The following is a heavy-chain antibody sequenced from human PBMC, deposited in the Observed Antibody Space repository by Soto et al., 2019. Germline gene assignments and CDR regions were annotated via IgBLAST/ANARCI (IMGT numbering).Heavy chain of an antibody. Sequence: GGSLRLSCAASGFTFRSYAMRWVRQAPGKGLEWVSAISGSGGSMYYADSVKGRFTISRDNSKNTLYLQMNSLRAEDTAVYYCARRGSGSYYDYWGQGTLVTVSS. V-gene: IGHV3-23*01. CDR3: ARRGSGSYYDY. D-gene: IGHD1-26*01. J-gene: IGHJ4*02. CDR1: GFTFRSYA. CDR2: ISGSGGSM.